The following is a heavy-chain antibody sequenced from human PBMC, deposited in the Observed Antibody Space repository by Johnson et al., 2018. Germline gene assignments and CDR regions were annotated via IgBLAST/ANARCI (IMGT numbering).Heavy chain of an antibody. Sequence: VQLVQSGGGLVQPGGSLKLSCAASGFTFSGSTMPWVRQASGKGLEWVGRIRSKANSYAPAYAASVKGRFTISRDDSKNTAYLQMNSLKTEDTAGYYCTRHRMGTGEAFDIWGQGTMVTVSA. J-gene: IGHJ3*02. V-gene: IGHV3-73*01. D-gene: IGHD1-14*01. CDR2: IRSKANSYAP. CDR3: TRHRMGTGEAFDI. CDR1: GFTFSGST.